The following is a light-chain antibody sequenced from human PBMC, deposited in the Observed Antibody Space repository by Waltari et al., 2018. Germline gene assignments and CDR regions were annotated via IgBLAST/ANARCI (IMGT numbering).Light chain of an antibody. Sequence: QSVLTQPPSASGTPGQRVTVSFSGRRSTIGGTAVRCYQQLPGAAPKLLIYSDNQRPSGVPDRFSGSKSGTSASLAISGLQSEDETDYYCATWDDSLIGLYVFGTGTKVTVL. V-gene: IGLV1-44*01. J-gene: IGLJ1*01. CDR2: SDN. CDR3: ATWDDSLIGLYV. CDR1: RSTIGGTA.